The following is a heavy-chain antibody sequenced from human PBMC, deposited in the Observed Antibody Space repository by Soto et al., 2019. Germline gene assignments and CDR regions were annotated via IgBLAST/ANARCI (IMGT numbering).Heavy chain of an antibody. V-gene: IGHV4-31*03. J-gene: IGHJ6*02. CDR2: INYSGTT. CDR1: GGSFSSDSFI. D-gene: IGHD1-26*01. Sequence: TLSLTCSVSGGSFSSDSFIWSWARQFPGKGLEWIGYINYSGTTYYNPSLRSRITMSVDTSKNQFSLNLSSVTAADTAVYYCARDHKWDGMDVWGQGTTVTVSS. CDR3: ARDHKWDGMDV.